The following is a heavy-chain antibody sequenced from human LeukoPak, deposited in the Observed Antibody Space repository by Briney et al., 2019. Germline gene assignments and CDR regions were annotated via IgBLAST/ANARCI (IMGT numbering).Heavy chain of an antibody. CDR2: INHSGST. CDR1: GGSFSGYY. Sequence: PPETLSLTCAVYGGSFSGYYWSWIRQPPGKGLEWIGEINHSGSTNYNPSLKSRVTISVDTSKNQFSLKLSSVTAADTAVYYCARGDYYYDSSGYSYYFDYWGQGTLVTVSS. D-gene: IGHD3-22*01. J-gene: IGHJ4*02. CDR3: ARGDYYYDSSGYSYYFDY. V-gene: IGHV4-34*01.